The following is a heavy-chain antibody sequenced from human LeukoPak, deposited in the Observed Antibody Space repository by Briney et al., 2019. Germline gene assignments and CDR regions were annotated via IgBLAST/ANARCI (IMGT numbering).Heavy chain of an antibody. J-gene: IGHJ5*02. Sequence: GGSLRLSCAASGFTFSSYSMTWVRQAPGKGLEWVSSISSSSSYIYYADSVKGRFTISRDNAKNSLYLQMNSLRAEDTAVYYCARDLTLFGVVDNWFDPWGQGTLVTVSS. CDR2: ISSSSSYI. CDR1: GFTFSSYS. CDR3: ARDLTLFGVVDNWFDP. V-gene: IGHV3-21*01. D-gene: IGHD3-3*01.